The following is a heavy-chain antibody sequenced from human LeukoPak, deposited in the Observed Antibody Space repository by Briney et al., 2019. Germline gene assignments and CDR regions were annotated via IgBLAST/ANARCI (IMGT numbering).Heavy chain of an antibody. CDR1: GFTFSSYA. CDR2: ISYDGSNK. CDR3: AIDRDYYDSRFDY. J-gene: IGHJ4*02. Sequence: GGSLRLSCAASGFTFSSYAMSWVRQAPGKGLEWVAVISYDGSNKYYADSVKGRFTISRDNSKNTLYLQMNSLRAGDTAVYCCAIDRDYYDSRFDYWGQGTLVTVSS. D-gene: IGHD3-22*01. V-gene: IGHV3-30*03.